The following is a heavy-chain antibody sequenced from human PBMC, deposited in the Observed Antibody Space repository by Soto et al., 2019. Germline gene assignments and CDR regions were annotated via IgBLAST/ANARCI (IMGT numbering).Heavy chain of an antibody. J-gene: IGHJ6*02. CDR2: IYPGDSDT. CDR3: AIQAAAGKYYYAMDV. D-gene: IGHD6-13*01. V-gene: IGHV5-51*01. CDR1: GYSFTTYW. Sequence: EVQLVQSGAEVKKPGESLKISCKGSGYSFTTYWIGWVRQMPGKGLEGMVIIYPGDSDTRYSPSFQGQVTISADKSINTTYLQWSSLKASDTAIYYCAIQAAAGKYYYAMDVWGQGTTVTVSS.